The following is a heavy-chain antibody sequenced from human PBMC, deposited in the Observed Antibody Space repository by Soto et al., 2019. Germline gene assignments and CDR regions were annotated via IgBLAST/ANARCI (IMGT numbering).Heavy chain of an antibody. CDR3: TTDRDGGIFHYYYYYMDV. CDR2: IKSKTDGGTT. D-gene: IGHD2-15*01. J-gene: IGHJ6*03. CDR1: GFTFSNAW. V-gene: IGHV3-15*01. Sequence: GGSLRLSCAASGFTFSNAWMSWVRQAPGKGLEWVGRIKSKTDGGTTDYVAPVKGRFTISRDDSKNTLYLQMNSLKTEDTAVYYCTTDRDGGIFHYYYYYMDVWGKGTTVTVSS.